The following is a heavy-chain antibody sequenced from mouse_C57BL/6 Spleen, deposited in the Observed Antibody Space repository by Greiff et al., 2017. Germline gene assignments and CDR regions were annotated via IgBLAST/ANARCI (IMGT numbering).Heavy chain of an antibody. CDR1: GYTFTSYW. CDR2: IYPGSGST. D-gene: IGHD2-5*01. Sequence: VQLQQSGAELVKPGASVKMSCKASGYTFTSYWITWVKQRPGQGLEWIGDIYPGSGSTNYNEKFKSKATLTVDTSSSTAYMQLSSLTSEDSAVYYCARKPPRAYYSKSMDYWGQGTSVTVSS. V-gene: IGHV1-55*01. CDR3: ARKPPRAYYSKSMDY. J-gene: IGHJ4*01.